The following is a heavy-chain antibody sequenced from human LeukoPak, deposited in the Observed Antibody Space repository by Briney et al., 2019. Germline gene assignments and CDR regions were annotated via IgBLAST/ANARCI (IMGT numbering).Heavy chain of an antibody. CDR1: GYTFTSYD. Sequence: GASVKVSCKASGYTFTSYDINWVRQATGQGLEWMGWMNPNSGNTGYAQKFQGRVTMTRNTSISTAYMELSSLRSEDTAVYYCAYQAGCSGGSCRWFDSWGQGTLVTVSS. J-gene: IGHJ5*01. V-gene: IGHV1-8*01. CDR3: AYQAGCSGGSCRWFDS. CDR2: MNPNSGNT. D-gene: IGHD2-15*01.